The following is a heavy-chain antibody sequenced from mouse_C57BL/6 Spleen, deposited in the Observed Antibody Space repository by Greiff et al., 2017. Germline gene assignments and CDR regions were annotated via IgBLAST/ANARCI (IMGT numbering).Heavy chain of an antibody. J-gene: IGHJ2*01. CDR1: GFTFSSYA. V-gene: IGHV5-4*01. Sequence: EVKLVESGGGLVKPGGSLKLSCAASGFTFSSYAMSWVRQTPEKRLEWVATISDGGSYTYYPDNVKGRFTISRDNAKNNLYLQMSHLKSEDTAMYYCARDRGSSYPYYFDYWGQGTTLTVSS. CDR3: ARDRGSSYPYYFDY. D-gene: IGHD1-1*01. CDR2: ISDGGSYT.